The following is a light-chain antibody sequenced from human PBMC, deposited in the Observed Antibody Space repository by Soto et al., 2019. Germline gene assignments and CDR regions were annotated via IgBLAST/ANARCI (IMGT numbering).Light chain of an antibody. CDR2: AAS. CDR3: QQLNSYLYT. Sequence: DIQLTQSPSFLSASAGDRVTITCRASQSISSYLACYQQKPGKAPKLLIYAASTLQSGVPSRFSGSGSGTEFTLTISSLQPEEFATYYCQQLNSYLYTFGQGTKLEIK. J-gene: IGKJ2*01. CDR1: QSISSY. V-gene: IGKV1-9*01.